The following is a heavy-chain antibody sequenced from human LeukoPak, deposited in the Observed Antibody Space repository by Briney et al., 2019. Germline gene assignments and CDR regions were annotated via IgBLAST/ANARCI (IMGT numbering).Heavy chain of an antibody. V-gene: IGHV3-23*01. Sequence: TGGSLRLSCAASGFTFSSYAMSWVRQAPGKGLEWVSAISDNGISTYYADSVKGRFTISRDNSKNTLYLQVNSLRAEDTAVYYCAQPTLFDYWGQGTLVTVSS. CDR2: ISDNGIST. CDR3: AQPTLFDY. D-gene: IGHD2-15*01. J-gene: IGHJ4*02. CDR1: GFTFSSYA.